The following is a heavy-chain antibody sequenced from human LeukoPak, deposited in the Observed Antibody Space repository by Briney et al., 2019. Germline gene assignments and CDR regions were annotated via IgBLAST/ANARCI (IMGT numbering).Heavy chain of an antibody. CDR2: INAYNGNT. J-gene: IGHJ4*02. Sequence: ASVKVSCKASGYTFTDYGISWVRQAPGQGLEWMEWINAYNGNTKFAQKVQGRVTMTTDTSTSTAYMELRSLRSDDTAVYYCARVGYCSSTSCTYYFDYWGQGTLVTVSS. CDR3: ARVGYCSSTSCTYYFDY. D-gene: IGHD2-2*03. CDR1: GYTFTDYG. V-gene: IGHV1-18*01.